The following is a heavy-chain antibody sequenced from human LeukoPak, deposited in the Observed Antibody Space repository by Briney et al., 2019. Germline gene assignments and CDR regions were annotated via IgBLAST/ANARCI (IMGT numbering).Heavy chain of an antibody. Sequence: TGGSLRLSCAASGFTFSTYAMNWVRQAPGKGLEWVSASSGSGETTFYANSVKGRFTISRDNSKNILYLRMNSLRAEDTAIYYCAKTYVDTTFFEYWGRGTLVTVSS. V-gene: IGHV3-23*01. CDR1: GFTFSTYA. CDR3: AKTYVDTTFFEY. CDR2: SSGSGETT. D-gene: IGHD5-18*01. J-gene: IGHJ4*02.